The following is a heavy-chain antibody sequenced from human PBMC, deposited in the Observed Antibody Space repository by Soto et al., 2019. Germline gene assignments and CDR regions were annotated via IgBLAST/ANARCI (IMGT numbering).Heavy chain of an antibody. CDR1: GYTFTSYA. J-gene: IGHJ4*02. CDR3: ARVRSYYDSSGYSGGPFDY. Sequence: GASVKVSCKASGYTFTSYAMHWVRQAPGQRLEWMGWINAGNGNTKYSQKFQGRVTITADESTSTAYMELSSLRSEDTAVYYCARVRSYYDSSGYSGGPFDYWGQGTLVTVSS. V-gene: IGHV1-3*01. CDR2: INAGNGNT. D-gene: IGHD3-22*01.